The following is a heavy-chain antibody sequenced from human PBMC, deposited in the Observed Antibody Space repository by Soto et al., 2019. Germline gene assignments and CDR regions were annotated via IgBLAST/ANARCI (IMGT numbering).Heavy chain of an antibody. Sequence: QVQLQESGPGLVKPSQTLSLTCTVSGGSISSGDYYWSWIRQPPGKGLEWIGYIYYSGSTYYNPSLKSRVTISVDTSKNQFSLKLSSVTAADTAVYYCARHRRRIRFLEWLPLSPYGMDVWGQGTTVTVSS. J-gene: IGHJ6*02. CDR2: IYYSGST. D-gene: IGHD3-3*01. CDR3: ARHRRRIRFLEWLPLSPYGMDV. V-gene: IGHV4-30-4*01. CDR1: GGSISSGDYY.